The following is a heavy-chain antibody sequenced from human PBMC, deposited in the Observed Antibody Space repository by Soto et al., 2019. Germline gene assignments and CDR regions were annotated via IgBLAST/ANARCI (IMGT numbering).Heavy chain of an antibody. V-gene: IGHV1-69*01. Sequence: QVQLVQSGAEVKKPGSSVKVSCKASGGTFSSYAISWVRKAPGQGLEWMGGIIPIFGTANYAQKFQGRVTITADESTSTAYMELSSLRSEDTAVYYCASSTYCGGDCYEYYYYYYGMDVWGQGTTVTVSS. CDR1: GGTFSSYA. D-gene: IGHD2-21*02. CDR2: IIPIFGTA. J-gene: IGHJ6*02. CDR3: ASSTYCGGDCYEYYYYYYGMDV.